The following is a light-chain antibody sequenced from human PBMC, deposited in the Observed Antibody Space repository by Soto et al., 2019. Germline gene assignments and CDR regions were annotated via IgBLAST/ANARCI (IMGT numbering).Light chain of an antibody. Sequence: QSALTQPPSASGSPGQSVTISCTGISSDLGGYNYVSWYQQHPGKAPKLMIYEVNKRPSGVPDRFSGSKSGNTASLTVSGLQAEDEADYYCSSYAGSNNKVFGGGTQLTVL. CDR3: SSYAGSNNKV. J-gene: IGLJ3*02. V-gene: IGLV2-8*01. CDR1: SSDLGGYNY. CDR2: EVN.